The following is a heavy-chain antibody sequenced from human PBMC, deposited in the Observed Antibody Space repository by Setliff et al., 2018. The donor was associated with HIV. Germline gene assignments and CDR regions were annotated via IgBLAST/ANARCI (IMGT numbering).Heavy chain of an antibody. CDR1: GDSISGYY. CDR3: ARGLKGGGYYFDY. V-gene: IGHV4-59*01. Sequence: SETLSLICTVSGDSISGYYWSWVRQPPGKGLEWIGYVYYSGSTNYNPSLKSRVTLSFDTSKNNFSLNLNSVTATDTAVYYCARGLKGGGYYFDYWGQGMLVTVSS. CDR2: VYYSGST. J-gene: IGHJ4*01. D-gene: IGHD1-26*01.